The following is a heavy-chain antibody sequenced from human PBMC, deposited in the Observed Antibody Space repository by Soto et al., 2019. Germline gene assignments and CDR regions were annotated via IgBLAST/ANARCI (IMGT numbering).Heavy chain of an antibody. D-gene: IGHD2-2*01. CDR1: GYTFTSYG. V-gene: IGHV1-18*01. CDR3: ARVDCSSNSCTPPYYYGMDV. Sequence: QVQLVQSGAEVKKPGASVKVSCTASGYTFTSYGISWVRQAPGQGLEWMGWISAYNGNTNYAQKLQGRVTMTTDTSTSTAYMELRSLRSDDTAVYYCARVDCSSNSCTPPYYYGMDVWGKGTTVTVSS. CDR2: ISAYNGNT. J-gene: IGHJ6*04.